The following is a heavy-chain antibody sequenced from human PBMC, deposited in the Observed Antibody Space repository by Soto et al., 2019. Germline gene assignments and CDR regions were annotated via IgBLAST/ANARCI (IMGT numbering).Heavy chain of an antibody. CDR2: ISYDGSNK. J-gene: IGHJ6*02. CDR3: ARTLRFLEWLSSYYYYGMDV. Sequence: GGSLRLSCAASGFTFSSYAMHWVRQAPGKGLEWVAVISYDGSNKYYADSVKGRFTISRDNSKNTLYLQMNSLRAEDTAVYYCARTLRFLEWLSSYYYYGMDVWGQGTTVTVSS. V-gene: IGHV3-30-3*01. CDR1: GFTFSSYA. D-gene: IGHD3-3*01.